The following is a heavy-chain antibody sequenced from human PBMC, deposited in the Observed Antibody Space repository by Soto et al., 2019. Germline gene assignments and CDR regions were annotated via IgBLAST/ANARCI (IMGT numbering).Heavy chain of an antibody. CDR3: ARALPVAKGGFDP. D-gene: IGHD2-2*01. CDR1: GFTVSNTY. V-gene: IGHV3-53*01. J-gene: IGHJ5*02. Sequence: GSLRLSCAASGFTVSNTYMTWVRQPPGKGLECVSVIYTAGGTNYADSVKGRFIISRDNSKNTLYLQMNSLRAEDTAVYYCARALPVAKGGFDPWGQGAPVPVSP. CDR2: IYTAGGT.